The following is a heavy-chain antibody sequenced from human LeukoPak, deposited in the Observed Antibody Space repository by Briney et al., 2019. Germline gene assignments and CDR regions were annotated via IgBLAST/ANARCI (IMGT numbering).Heavy chain of an antibody. J-gene: IGHJ4*02. CDR2: IYYSGST. CDR3: ARGYHDFSGYWLSYFDY. D-gene: IGHD3-22*01. V-gene: IGHV4-59*01. CDR1: GDSLSSYY. Sequence: SETLSLTCTVSGDSLSSYYWTWIRQPPGKGLEWIGYIYYSGSTNYNPSLKSRVTISIDTSKNQFSLKLSSVTAADTAVYYCARGYHDFSGYWLSYFDYWGQGTLVTVSS.